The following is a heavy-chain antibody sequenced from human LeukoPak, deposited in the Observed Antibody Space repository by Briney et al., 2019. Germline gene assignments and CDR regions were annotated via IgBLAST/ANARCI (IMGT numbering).Heavy chain of an antibody. Sequence: ASVKVSCKASGYTFTGYYMHWVRQAPGQGLKWMGWINPNSGGTNYAQKLQGRVTMTTDTSTSTAYMELRSLRSDDTAVYYCARDTPLGYSSSSLDYWGQGTLVTVSS. CDR3: ARDTPLGYSSSSLDY. CDR1: GYTFTGYY. CDR2: INPNSGGT. J-gene: IGHJ4*02. D-gene: IGHD6-6*01. V-gene: IGHV1-2*02.